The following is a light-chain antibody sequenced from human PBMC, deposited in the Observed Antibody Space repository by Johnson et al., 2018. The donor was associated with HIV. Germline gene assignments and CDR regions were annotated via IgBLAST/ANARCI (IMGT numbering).Light chain of an antibody. Sequence: QSILTQPPSVSAAPGQKVTISCSGSSSNIGKNHVSWYQQFPGTAPKLLVYEDDKQPSGIPDRFSGSKSGTSATLGITGLQTGDEADYYCGTWDSSLSRGGFGTGTKVTVL. J-gene: IGLJ1*01. V-gene: IGLV1-51*02. CDR3: GTWDSSLSRGG. CDR2: EDD. CDR1: SSNIGKNH.